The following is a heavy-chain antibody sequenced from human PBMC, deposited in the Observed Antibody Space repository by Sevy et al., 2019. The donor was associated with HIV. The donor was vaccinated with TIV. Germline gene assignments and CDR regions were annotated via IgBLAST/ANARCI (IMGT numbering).Heavy chain of an antibody. Sequence: GGSLRLSCAASGFTFSSYAMHWVRQAPGKGLEWVAVISYGGSNKYYADSVKGRFTISRDNSKNTLYLQMNSLRAEDTAVYYCARDYHYDFWSGYYTYYYYGMDVWGQGTTVTVSS. CDR3: ARDYHYDFWSGYYTYYYYGMDV. J-gene: IGHJ6*02. D-gene: IGHD3-3*01. CDR2: ISYGGSNK. V-gene: IGHV3-30*04. CDR1: GFTFSSYA.